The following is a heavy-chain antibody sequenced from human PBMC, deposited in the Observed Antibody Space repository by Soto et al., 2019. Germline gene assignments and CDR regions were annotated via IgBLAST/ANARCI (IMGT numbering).Heavy chain of an antibody. Sequence: GASVKVSCKASGYTFTSYGISWVRQAPGQGPEWMGWISAYNGNTNYAQKLQGRVTMTTDTSTSTAYMELRSLRSDDTAVYYCARDGLLYVKGVYGMDVWGQGTTVTVSS. CDR2: ISAYNGNT. D-gene: IGHD2-2*01. V-gene: IGHV1-18*04. J-gene: IGHJ6*02. CDR1: GYTFTSYG. CDR3: ARDGLLYVKGVYGMDV.